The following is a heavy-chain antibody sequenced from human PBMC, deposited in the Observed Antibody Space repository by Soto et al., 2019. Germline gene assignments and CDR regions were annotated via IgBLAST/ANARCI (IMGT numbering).Heavy chain of an antibody. V-gene: IGHV3-53*01. J-gene: IGHJ4*02. Sequence: EVQLVESGGGLIQPGGSLRLSCAASGFTVSSNYMSWVRQAPGKGLEWVSVIYSGGATYYADSVKGRFTISRDNSKTPRYLKMTSMRADDTAVYYWARGFSYSTNVFDYGGREPWVPVSS. CDR3: ARGFSYSTNVFDY. CDR1: GFTVSSNY. D-gene: IGHD4-4*01. CDR2: IYSGGAT.